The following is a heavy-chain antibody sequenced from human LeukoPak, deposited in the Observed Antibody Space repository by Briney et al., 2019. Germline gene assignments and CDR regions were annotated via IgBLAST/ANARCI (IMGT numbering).Heavy chain of an antibody. V-gene: IGHV3-11*01. D-gene: IGHD1-26*01. CDR2: ISKRGDTI. Sequence: PGGCLRLAFAASGLTLIDNYIAWIRQAPGKGRECVSSISKRGDTIYYADSVKGRFSIARDNSKNSLCAQMNDLRVDARAVYYCVRGGFYWFDPWGQGTLVTVSS. CDR1: GLTLIDNY. CDR3: VRGGFYWFDP. J-gene: IGHJ5*02.